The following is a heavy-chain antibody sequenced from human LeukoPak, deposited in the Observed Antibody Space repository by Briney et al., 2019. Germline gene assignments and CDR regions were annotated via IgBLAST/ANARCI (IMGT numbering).Heavy chain of an antibody. CDR3: ARRQRGGSTSGIDY. CDR2: INTNTGNP. J-gene: IGHJ4*02. D-gene: IGHD2-15*01. CDR1: GYTFTSYG. Sequence: ASVKVSCKASGYTFTSYGISWVRQAPGQGLEWMGWINTNTGNPTYAQGFTGRFVFSLDTSVSTAYLQISSLEAEDTAVYYCARRQRGGSTSGIDYWGQGTLVTVSS. V-gene: IGHV7-4-1*02.